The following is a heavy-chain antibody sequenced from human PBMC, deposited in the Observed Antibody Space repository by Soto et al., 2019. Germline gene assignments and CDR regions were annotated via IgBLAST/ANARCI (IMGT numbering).Heavy chain of an antibody. Sequence: EVQLLESGGGLVQPGGSLRLSCAASGFTFSSYAMSWVRQAPGKGLEWVSAISGSGGSADYVESVEGRFTISRDNSKNTLYLQMNSLRADDTAVDYCARLQEDIYGPGDYFEYWGQGSLVTVSS. CDR3: ARLQEDIYGPGDYFEY. D-gene: IGHD5-18*01. J-gene: IGHJ4*02. CDR2: ISGSGGSA. V-gene: IGHV3-23*01. CDR1: GFTFSSYA.